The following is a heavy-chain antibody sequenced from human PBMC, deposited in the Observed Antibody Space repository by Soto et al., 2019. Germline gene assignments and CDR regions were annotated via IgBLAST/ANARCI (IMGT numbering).Heavy chain of an antibody. J-gene: IGHJ4*02. CDR3: ARDNWGFLEWSTIDY. D-gene: IGHD3-3*01. V-gene: IGHV1-18*01. Sequence: GASVKVSCKASGYTFTSYGISWVRQAPGQGLEWMGWISAYNGNTNYAQKLQGRVTMTTDTSTSTAYMELRSLRSDDTAVYYCARDNWGFLEWSTIDYWGQGTLVTVSS. CDR1: GYTFTSYG. CDR2: ISAYNGNT.